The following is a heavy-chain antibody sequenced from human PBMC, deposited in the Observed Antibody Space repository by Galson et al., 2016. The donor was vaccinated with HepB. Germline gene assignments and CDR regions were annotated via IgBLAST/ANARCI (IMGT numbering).Heavy chain of an antibody. J-gene: IGHJ4*02. CDR2: IKTRAEGGPT. V-gene: IGHV3-15*01. CDR1: GLILAHAW. CDR3: SADVSDSDGQIPGY. D-gene: IGHD5-24*01. Sequence: SLRLSCAGSGLILAHAWMNWVRQAPGKGLEWVGRIKTRAEGGPTDFAAPAIGRFTISRDDSKNTVYLHMNSLKIEDTAVYYCSADVSDSDGQIPGYWGQGTLVTVSS.